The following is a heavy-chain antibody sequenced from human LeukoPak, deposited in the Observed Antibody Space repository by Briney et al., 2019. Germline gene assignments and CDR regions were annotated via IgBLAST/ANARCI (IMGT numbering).Heavy chain of an antibody. Sequence: PGGSLRLSCAASGFTFSTYWMSSVRQAPGRGLEWVANINKDGSERNFVDSVKGRFTISRDNTKNSLYLQMNRLRADDTAVYYCTKGGHLDNWGQGTLVTVSS. CDR2: INKDGSER. J-gene: IGHJ4*02. CDR3: TKGGHLDN. CDR1: GFTFSTYW. D-gene: IGHD3-16*01. V-gene: IGHV3-7*01.